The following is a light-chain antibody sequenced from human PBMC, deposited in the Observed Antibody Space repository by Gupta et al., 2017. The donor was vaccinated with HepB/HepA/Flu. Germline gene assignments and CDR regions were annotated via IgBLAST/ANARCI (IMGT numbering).Light chain of an antibody. V-gene: IGLV1-47*01. CDR1: SSNIGSNY. CDR2: RNN. CDR3: ATWDDSLSGYV. J-gene: IGLJ1*01. Sequence: QSVLTQPPSASGTPGQRVTISCSGSSSNIGSNYVYWYQQFPGTPPKLLIYRNNQRPSGVPDRFSGSKSGTSASLAICGLRSDDEADYYCATWDDSLSGYVFGNGTNVTVL.